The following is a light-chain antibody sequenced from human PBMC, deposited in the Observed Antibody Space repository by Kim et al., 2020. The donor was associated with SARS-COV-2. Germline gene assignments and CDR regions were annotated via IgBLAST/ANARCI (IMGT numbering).Light chain of an antibody. CDR3: SSYTSSDTVV. V-gene: IGLV2-14*03. CDR1: SSDVGGYNY. J-gene: IGLJ2*01. CDR2: AVT. Sequence: GQSSTITCTGISSDVGGYNYVSCYQQHPGKPPTLMIYAVTNRPSGVSNRFSGSKSASTASLTISGLQPEDEADYYCSSYTSSDTVVFGGGTQLTVL.